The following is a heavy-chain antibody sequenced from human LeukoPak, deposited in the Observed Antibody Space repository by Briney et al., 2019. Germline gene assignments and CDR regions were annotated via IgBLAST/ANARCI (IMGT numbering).Heavy chain of an antibody. Sequence: GASVKVSCKASGGTFSSYAISWVRQAPGQGLEWMGGIIPIFGTANYAQKFQGGVTITADESTTTAYLELSSLRSEDTAVYYCARAVKSRWLAAPFDYWGQGTLVTVSS. CDR1: GGTFSSYA. J-gene: IGHJ4*02. V-gene: IGHV1-69*13. D-gene: IGHD6-19*01. CDR2: IIPIFGTA. CDR3: ARAVKSRWLAAPFDY.